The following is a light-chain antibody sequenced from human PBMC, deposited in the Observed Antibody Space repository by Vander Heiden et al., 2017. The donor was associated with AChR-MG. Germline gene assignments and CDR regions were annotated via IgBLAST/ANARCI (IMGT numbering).Light chain of an antibody. CDR3: SSYTGGSTLVV. CDR2: DVS. CDR1: SSDVGGYNY. J-gene: IGLJ2*01. V-gene: IGLV2-14*03. Sequence: QSPLTHLASLPGSPAQPITNSSTGTSSDVGGYNYVSWYQQHPGKAPKHIIYDVSNRASEVSNRFSGSKSGNTASLTISGLQAEGEADYYSSSYTGGSTLVVFGGGTRLTVL.